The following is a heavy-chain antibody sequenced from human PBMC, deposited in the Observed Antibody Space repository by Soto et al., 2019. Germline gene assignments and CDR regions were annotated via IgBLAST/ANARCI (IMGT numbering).Heavy chain of an antibody. CDR3: ASDSYGSFGLDY. CDR1: GGSISSGGYY. J-gene: IGHJ4*02. Sequence: SETLSLTCTVSGGSISSGGYYWSWIRQHPGKGLEWIGYIYYSGSTYYNPSLKSRVTISVDTSKNQFSLKLSSVTAADTAVYYCASDSYGSFGLDYWGQGTLVTVPS. V-gene: IGHV4-31*03. CDR2: IYYSGST. D-gene: IGHD5-18*01.